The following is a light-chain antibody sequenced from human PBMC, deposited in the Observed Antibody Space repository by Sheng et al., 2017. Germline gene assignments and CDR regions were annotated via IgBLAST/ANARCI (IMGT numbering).Light chain of an antibody. CDR1: SSNIGAHNG. V-gene: IGLV1-40*01. J-gene: IGLJ3*02. CDR2: PKT. CDR3: QSYDSALTGHVM. Sequence: QSVLTQPPSVSGAPGQRVTISCTGSSSNIGAHNGVHWYYQLPGKAPKLLINPKTSRPSGVPDRFSGSKSGTTASLAITGLQAEDEADYYCQSYDSALTGHVMFGGGTRLTVL.